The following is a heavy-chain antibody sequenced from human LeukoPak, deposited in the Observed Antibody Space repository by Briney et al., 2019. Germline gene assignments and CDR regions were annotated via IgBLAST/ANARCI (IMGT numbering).Heavy chain of an antibody. V-gene: IGHV4-61*02. J-gene: IGHJ6*04. CDR2: IYTSGST. CDR1: GGSISSGSYY. CDR3: ARAESITIFGVVIGALDV. Sequence: SQTLSLTCTVSGGSISSGSYYWSWIRQPAGKGLEWIGRIYTSGSTNYNPSLKSRVTISVDTSKNQFSLKLSSVTAADTAVYYCARAESITIFGVVIGALDVWGKGTTVTVSS. D-gene: IGHD3-3*01.